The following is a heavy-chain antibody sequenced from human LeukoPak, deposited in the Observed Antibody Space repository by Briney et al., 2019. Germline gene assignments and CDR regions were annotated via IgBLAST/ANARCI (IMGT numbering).Heavy chain of an antibody. D-gene: IGHD1-26*01. V-gene: IGHV3-21*01. J-gene: IGHJ4*02. Sequence: GGSLRLSCAASGFTFSTYTMNWVRQAPGKGLEWVSSISSSSSYIYYADSVKGRFTISRDNAKNSLYLQMNSLRAEDTAVYYCARGGWVILDYFDYWGQGTLVTVSS. CDR3: ARGGWVILDYFDY. CDR1: GFTFSTYT. CDR2: ISSSSSYI.